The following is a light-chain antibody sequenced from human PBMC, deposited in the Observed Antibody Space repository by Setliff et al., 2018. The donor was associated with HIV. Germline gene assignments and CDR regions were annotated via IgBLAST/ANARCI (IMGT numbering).Light chain of an antibody. J-gene: IGLJ1*01. CDR2: DVS. Sequence: SPGQSVTISCTGTSSDVGGYNYVSWYQQHPGKAPKLMIYDVSKRPSGVPDRFPGSKSGNTASLTISGLQAEDEADYYCCSYAGSYTYVFGTGTKVTVL. CDR1: SSDVGGYNY. CDR3: CSYAGSYTYV. V-gene: IGLV2-11*01.